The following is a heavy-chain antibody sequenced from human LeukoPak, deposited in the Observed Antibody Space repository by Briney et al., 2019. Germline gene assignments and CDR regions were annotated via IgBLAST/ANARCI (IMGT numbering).Heavy chain of an antibody. CDR1: GFTFSSYE. Sequence: GGSLRLSXAASGFTFSSYEMNWVRQAPGKGMEWVSYISSSGSTIDYADSVKGRFTISRDNAKNSLSLQMNSLRAEDTAVYYCARENYDSSGSDGPFDYWGQGTLVTVSS. V-gene: IGHV3-48*03. D-gene: IGHD3-22*01. J-gene: IGHJ4*02. CDR3: ARENYDSSGSDGPFDY. CDR2: ISSSGSTI.